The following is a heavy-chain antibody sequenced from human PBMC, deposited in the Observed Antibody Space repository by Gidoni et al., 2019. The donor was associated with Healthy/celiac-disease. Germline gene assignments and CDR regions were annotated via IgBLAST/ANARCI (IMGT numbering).Heavy chain of an antibody. CDR2: IIPIFGTA. CDR1: GGPFSSYA. J-gene: IGHJ4*02. CDR3: ARDSRGGIAPPGGNFDY. Sequence: QVQLVQSGAEVKKPGSSVKVSCKASGGPFSSYAISWVRQAPGQGLEWMGGIIPIFGTANYAQKFQGRVTITADESTSTAYMELSSLRSEDTAVYYCARDSRGGIAPPGGNFDYWGQGTLVTVSS. D-gene: IGHD6-13*01. V-gene: IGHV1-69*01.